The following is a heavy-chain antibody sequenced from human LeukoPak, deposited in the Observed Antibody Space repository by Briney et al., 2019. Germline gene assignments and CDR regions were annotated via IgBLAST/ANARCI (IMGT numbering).Heavy chain of an antibody. CDR3: ARLDSSGYYYDY. CDR2: IYWDDDK. V-gene: IGHV2-5*02. CDR1: GFSLSNSGVG. D-gene: IGHD3-22*01. Sequence: SGPTLVNPTQTLTLTCTFSGFSLSNSGVGVGWIRQPPGKALQWLALIYWDDDKRYSPSLKSRLTITKDTSKNQVVLTMTNMDPVDTATYYCARLDSSGYYYDYWGQGTLVTVSS. J-gene: IGHJ4*02.